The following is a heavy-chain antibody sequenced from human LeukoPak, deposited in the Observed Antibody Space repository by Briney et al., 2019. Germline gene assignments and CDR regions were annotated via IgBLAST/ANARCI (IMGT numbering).Heavy chain of an antibody. V-gene: IGHV3-21*01. CDR3: ARDLSYYGSGSYYYFDY. Sequence: GRSLSLSCAVSGFTFSRYSMKWVRQAAGKGREWVSSISSTSDYIFYADSVKGRFTISRDNADDSLYLQMNSPRAEDTAVYYCARDLSYYGSGSYYYFDYWGQGTLVTVSS. CDR1: GFTFSRYS. CDR2: ISSTSDYI. D-gene: IGHD3-10*01. J-gene: IGHJ4*02.